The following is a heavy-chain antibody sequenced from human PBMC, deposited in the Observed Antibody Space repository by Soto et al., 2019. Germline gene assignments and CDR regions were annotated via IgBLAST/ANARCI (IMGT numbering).Heavy chain of an antibody. CDR1: GYTFTSYG. Sequence: ASVKVSCKASGYTFTSYGISWVRQAPGQGLEWMGWISAYNGNTNYAQKFQGRVTMTEDTSTDTAYMELSSLRSEDTAVYYCATDRSRYYDSSGYYFWFDPWGQGTLVTVSS. CDR3: ATDRSRYYDSSGYYFWFDP. J-gene: IGHJ5*02. CDR2: ISAYNGNT. D-gene: IGHD3-22*01. V-gene: IGHV1-18*01.